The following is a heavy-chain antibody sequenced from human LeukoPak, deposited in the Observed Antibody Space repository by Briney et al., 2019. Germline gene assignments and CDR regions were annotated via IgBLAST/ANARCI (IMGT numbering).Heavy chain of an antibody. CDR3: ARDRDYYDSSGYLPPAGAFDI. V-gene: IGHV3-30*04. CDR2: ISYDGSNE. Sequence: GSLRLSCAASGFTFSSYVMHWVRQAPGKGLEWVAVISYDGSNEYYADFVKGRFTISRDNSKNTVYLEMNSLRAEDTAMYYCARDRDYYDSSGYLPPAGAFDIWGQGTVVTVSS. D-gene: IGHD3-22*01. J-gene: IGHJ3*02. CDR1: GFTFSSYV.